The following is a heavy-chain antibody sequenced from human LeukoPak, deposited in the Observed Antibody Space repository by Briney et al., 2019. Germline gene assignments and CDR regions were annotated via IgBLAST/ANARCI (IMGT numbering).Heavy chain of an antibody. Sequence: GASVRVSCKASGYTFTSYGISWVRQAPGQRLEWMGWISAYNGNTNYAQKLQGRVTMTTDTSTSTAYMELRSLRSDDTAVYYCARDPSSSWWQRDAFDIWGQGTMVTVSS. CDR3: ARDPSSSWWQRDAFDI. D-gene: IGHD6-13*01. CDR1: GYTFTSYG. V-gene: IGHV1-18*01. CDR2: ISAYNGNT. J-gene: IGHJ3*02.